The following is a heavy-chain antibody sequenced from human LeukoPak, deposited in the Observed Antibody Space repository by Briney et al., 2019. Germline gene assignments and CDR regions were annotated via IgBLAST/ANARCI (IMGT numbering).Heavy chain of an antibody. J-gene: IGHJ4*02. Sequence: SETLSLTCAVYGGSFSGYYWSWIRQPPGKGLEWIGSIYYSGSTYYNPSLKSRVTISVDTSKNQFSLKLSSVTAADTAVYYCARQYYYGSGIRLAPNFDYWGQGTLVTVSS. D-gene: IGHD3-10*01. CDR2: IYYSGST. V-gene: IGHV4-34*01. CDR3: ARQYYYGSGIRLAPNFDY. CDR1: GGSFSGYY.